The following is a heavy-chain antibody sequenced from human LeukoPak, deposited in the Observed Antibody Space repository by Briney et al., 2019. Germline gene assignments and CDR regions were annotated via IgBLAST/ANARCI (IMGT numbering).Heavy chain of an antibody. CDR3: ARLGAARPVDY. V-gene: IGHV4-34*01. CDR1: GGSFSGYY. J-gene: IGHJ4*02. CDR2: INHSGST. D-gene: IGHD6-6*01. Sequence: SETLSLTCAVYGGSFSGYYWSWIRQPPGKGLEWIGEINHSGSTNYNPSLKSRVTISVDTSKNQFSLKVRSVTAADTAVYYCARLGAARPVDYWGQGTLVTVSS.